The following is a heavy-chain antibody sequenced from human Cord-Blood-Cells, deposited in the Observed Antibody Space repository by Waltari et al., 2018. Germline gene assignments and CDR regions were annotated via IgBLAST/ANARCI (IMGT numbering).Heavy chain of an antibody. CDR1: GGSFSGYY. V-gene: IGHV4-34*01. D-gene: IGHD2-2*01. Sequence: TCAVYGGSFSGYYWSWIRQPPGKGLEWIGEINHSGSTNYNPSLKSRVTISVDTSKNQFSLKLSSVTAADTAVYYCARGGNVVVPAAIEEIDYWGQGTLVTVSS. CDR2: INHSGST. J-gene: IGHJ4*02. CDR3: ARGGNVVVPAAIEEIDY.